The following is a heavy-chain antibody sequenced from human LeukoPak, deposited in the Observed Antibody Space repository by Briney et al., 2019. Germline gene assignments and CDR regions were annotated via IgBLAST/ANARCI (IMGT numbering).Heavy chain of an antibody. D-gene: IGHD4-17*01. CDR3: AKGRKRTTVTTFDY. J-gene: IGHJ4*02. V-gene: IGHV3-23*01. CDR1: GFTFSSYA. CDR2: ISGSGGNT. Sequence: GGSLRLSCAASGFTFSSYAMSWVRQAPGKGLEWVSAISGSGGNTYYADSVKGRFTISRDNSKNTLYLQMNSLRAEDTAVYYCAKGRKRTTVTTFDYWGQGTPVTVSS.